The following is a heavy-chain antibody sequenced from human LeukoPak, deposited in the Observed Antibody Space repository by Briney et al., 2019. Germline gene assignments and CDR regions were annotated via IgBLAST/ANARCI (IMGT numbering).Heavy chain of an antibody. CDR1: GGSISSGGYS. Sequence: SETLSLTCAVSGGSISSGGYSWSWIRQPPGKGLEWIGYIYHSGSTYYNPSLKSRVTISVDRSKNQFSLKLSSVTAADTAVYYCARVKYYDRSGYYLFFDYWGQGTLVNVSS. CDR2: IYHSGST. CDR3: ARVKYYDRSGYYLFFDY. D-gene: IGHD3-22*01. V-gene: IGHV4-30-2*01. J-gene: IGHJ4*02.